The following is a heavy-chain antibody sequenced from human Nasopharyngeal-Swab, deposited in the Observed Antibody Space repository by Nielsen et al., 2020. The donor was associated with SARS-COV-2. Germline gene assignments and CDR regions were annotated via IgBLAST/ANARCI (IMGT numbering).Heavy chain of an antibody. CDR3: ARHKIYSQAHGPFDY. D-gene: IGHD5-18*01. CDR2: IASSGTTI. CDR1: GFTFRSYE. J-gene: IGHJ4*02. V-gene: IGHV3-48*03. Sequence: GGSLRLSCAASGFTFRSYEMNWVRQAPGTGLEWVSYIASSGTTIYYADSVKGRFTIARDNAKNSLYLQMNSLRAEDTAVYYCARHKIYSQAHGPFDYLGQGTLVTVSS.